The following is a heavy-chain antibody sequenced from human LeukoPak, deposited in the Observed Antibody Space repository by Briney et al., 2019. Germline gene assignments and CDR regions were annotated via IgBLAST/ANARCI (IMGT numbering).Heavy chain of an antibody. V-gene: IGHV3-21*01. CDR2: ISSSSSYI. D-gene: IGHD3-9*01. CDR3: ATLTGYYNVAVDY. J-gene: IGHJ4*02. CDR1: GFTFSSYS. Sequence: GGSLRLSCAASGFTFSSYSMNWVRQAPGKGLEWVSSISSSSSYIYYADSVKGRFTISRDNAKNSLYLQMDSLRAEDTAVYYCATLTGYYNVAVDYWGQGTLVTVSS.